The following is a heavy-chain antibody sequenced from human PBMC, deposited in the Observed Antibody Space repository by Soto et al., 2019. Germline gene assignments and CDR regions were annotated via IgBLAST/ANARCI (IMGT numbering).Heavy chain of an antibody. J-gene: IGHJ4*02. CDR1: GFSLSTSGVG. Sequence: PTLVNPTQTLTLTCTFSGFSLSTSGVGVGWIRQPPGKALEWLALIYWDDDKRYSPSLKSRLTITKDTSENQVVLTMTNMDPVDTATYYCAHSPTAWWQWLAKDWGQGTLVTVSS. D-gene: IGHD6-19*01. CDR2: IYWDDDK. V-gene: IGHV2-5*02. CDR3: AHSPTAWWQWLAKD.